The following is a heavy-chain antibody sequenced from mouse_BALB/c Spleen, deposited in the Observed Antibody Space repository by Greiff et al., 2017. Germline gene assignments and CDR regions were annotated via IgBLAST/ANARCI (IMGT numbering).Heavy chain of an antibody. D-gene: IGHD1-2*01. CDR2: ISSGSSTI. CDR1: GFTFSSFG. J-gene: IGHJ2*01. V-gene: IGHV5-17*02. CDR3: ARTALQRPYYLDY. Sequence: EVQLVESGGGLVQPGGSRKLSCAASGFTFSSFGMHWVRQAPEKGLEWVAYISSGSSTIYYADTVKGRFTITRDNPKNTLFLQMTSLRSEDTAMYYCARTALQRPYYLDYWGQGTTLTVSS.